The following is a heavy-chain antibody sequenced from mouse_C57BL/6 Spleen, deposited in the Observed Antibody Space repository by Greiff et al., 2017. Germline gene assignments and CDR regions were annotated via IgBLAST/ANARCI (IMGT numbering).Heavy chain of an antibody. D-gene: IGHD1-1*01. CDR1: GYTFTSYW. V-gene: IGHV1-50*01. CDR2: IDPSDSYT. J-gene: IGHJ2*01. CDR3: AREAITTVVAKNYFDY. Sequence: VQLQQPGAELVKPGASVKLSCKASGYTFTSYWMQWVKQRPGQGLEWIGEIDPSDSYTNYNQKFKGKATLTVDTSSSTAYMQLSSLTSEDSAVYYCAREAITTVVAKNYFDYWGQGTTLTVSS.